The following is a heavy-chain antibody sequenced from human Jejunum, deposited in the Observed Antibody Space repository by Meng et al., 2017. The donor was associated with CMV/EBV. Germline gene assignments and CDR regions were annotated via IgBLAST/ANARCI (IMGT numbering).Heavy chain of an antibody. CDR2: INPNIGGA. Sequence: GYPFPAHYLPWVRQAPGQGLELMGWINPNIGGAHYLPKFQGRVTMTRDTSLSTAYMEMTSLTSDDTAVYYCAKVIATTRPGSPLDSWGQGTLVTVSS. V-gene: IGHV1-2*02. CDR1: GYPFPAHY. CDR3: AKVIATTRPGSPLDS. D-gene: IGHD6-6*01. J-gene: IGHJ4*02.